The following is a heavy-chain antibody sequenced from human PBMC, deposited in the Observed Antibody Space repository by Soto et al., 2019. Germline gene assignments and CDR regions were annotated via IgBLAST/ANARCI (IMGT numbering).Heavy chain of an antibody. CDR1: DGSIGSYY. J-gene: IGHJ6*03. CDR3: ARGTAAAGTLVYYYYMDV. Sequence: SEPLSPTCTVPDGSIGSYYWSWIRQTPGQGLEWTGYIYYSGSTNYNPSLKSRVTISVDTSKNQFSLKLSSVTAADTAVYYCARGTAAAGTLVYYYYMDVWGKGTTVTVSS. D-gene: IGHD6-13*01. CDR2: IYYSGST. V-gene: IGHV4-59*08.